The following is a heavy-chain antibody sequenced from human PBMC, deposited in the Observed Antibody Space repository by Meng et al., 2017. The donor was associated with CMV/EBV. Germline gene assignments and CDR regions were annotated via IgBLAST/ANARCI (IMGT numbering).Heavy chain of an antibody. Sequence: LKISCAASGFIFSNYGMTWVRQGPGKRLEWVSAISGSGDGTHFAESVKGRFTISRDNTQNTLYLQMNSLRAEDTAVYYCAKVPGSLYLRSYYFDYWGQGILVTVSS. J-gene: IGHJ4*02. CDR3: AKVPGSLYLRSYYFDY. CDR2: ISGSGDGT. D-gene: IGHD3-10*01. V-gene: IGHV3-23*01. CDR1: GFIFSNYG.